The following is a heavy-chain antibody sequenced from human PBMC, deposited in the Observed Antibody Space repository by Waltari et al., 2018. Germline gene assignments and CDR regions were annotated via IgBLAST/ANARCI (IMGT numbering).Heavy chain of an antibody. Sequence: QVQLQQWGAGPLTPSEPLSLTCAVPAGSFSGYQSTLIRQPPGKGLEWIGEISHFGSTKYNSSLVGRVTISIDTSKNHFSLTLNSVTAADTAIYYCARTAKGCSTPTCSHYYDYLDVWGKGTTVTVSS. CDR2: ISHFGST. J-gene: IGHJ6*03. V-gene: IGHV4-34*01. CDR1: AGSFSGYQ. D-gene: IGHD2-2*01. CDR3: ARTAKGCSTPTCSHYYDYLDV.